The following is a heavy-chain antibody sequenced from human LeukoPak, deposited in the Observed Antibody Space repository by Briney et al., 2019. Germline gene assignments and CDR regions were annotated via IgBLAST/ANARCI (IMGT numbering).Heavy chain of an antibody. CDR1: GYTFSSYC. D-gene: IGHD1-26*01. CDR2: VNPSGGNT. Sequence: ASVKVSCKASGYTFSSYCIHWVRQAPGQGLEWMGMVNPSGGNTPYAQKFEGRVTMTRDMATSTVYMELKSLTPDDTAVDYCGWYFGVGPTVLDYWGQGTLVTVSS. CDR3: GWYFGVGPTVLDY. J-gene: IGHJ4*02. V-gene: IGHV1-46*01.